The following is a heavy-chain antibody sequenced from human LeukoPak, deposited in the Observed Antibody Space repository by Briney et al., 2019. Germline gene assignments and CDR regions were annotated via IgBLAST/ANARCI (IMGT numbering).Heavy chain of an antibody. J-gene: IGHJ6*03. CDR3: ARSYYYYMDV. CDR2: MNPNSGNT. Sequence: ASVKVSCKASGYTFTAFYIHWVRQAPGQGLEWMGWMNPNSGNTGYAQKFQGRVTITRNTSISTAYMELSSLRSEDTAVYYCARSYYYYMDVWGKGTTVTVSS. CDR1: GYTFTAFY. V-gene: IGHV1-8*03.